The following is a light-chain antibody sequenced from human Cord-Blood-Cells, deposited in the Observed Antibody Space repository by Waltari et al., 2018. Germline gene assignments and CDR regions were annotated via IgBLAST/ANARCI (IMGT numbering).Light chain of an antibody. V-gene: IGKV4-1*01. CDR3: QQYYSTPLYS. Sequence: DIVMTQYPDSLAVSLGERATINCKSSQSVLYSSNNKNYLAWYQQKPGQPPKLLIYWASTRESGVPDRFSGGGSGTDFTLTISSLQAEDVAVYYCQQYYSTPLYSFGQGTKLEIK. CDR2: WAS. J-gene: IGKJ2*03. CDR1: QSVLYSSNNKNY.